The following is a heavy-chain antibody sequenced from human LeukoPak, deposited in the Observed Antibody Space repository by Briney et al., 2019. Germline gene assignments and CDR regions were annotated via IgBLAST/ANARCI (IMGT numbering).Heavy chain of an antibody. V-gene: IGHV4-59*01. Sequence: SETLSLTCTVSGGSIRSYYRSWIRQPPGKGLEWIGYLYYSGSTNYNPSLKSRVTISVDTSKNQFSLKLSSVTAADTAVYYCTSGSYSFYYMDVWGKGTTVTVSS. CDR3: TSGSYSFYYMDV. CDR2: LYYSGST. D-gene: IGHD1-26*01. CDR1: GGSIRSYY. J-gene: IGHJ6*03.